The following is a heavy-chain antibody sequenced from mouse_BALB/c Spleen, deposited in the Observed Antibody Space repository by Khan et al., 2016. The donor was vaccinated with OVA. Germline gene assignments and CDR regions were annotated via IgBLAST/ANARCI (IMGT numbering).Heavy chain of an antibody. CDR2: INTYTGEP. CDR1: GFTFTNYG. J-gene: IGHJ4*01. CDR3: ARVRYNGTMDC. V-gene: IGHV9-3-1*01. Sequence: QIQLVQSGPELKKPGETVQISCKASGFTFTNYGMNWVKQAPGKGLKWMGWINTYTGEPTFADDFKGRFAFSLETSASTAYLQINSPKNEDTATSVCARVRYNGTMDCWGQGTSVTVSS. D-gene: IGHD2-14*01.